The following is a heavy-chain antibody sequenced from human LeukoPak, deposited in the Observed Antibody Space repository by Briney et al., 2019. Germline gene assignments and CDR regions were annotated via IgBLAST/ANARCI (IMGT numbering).Heavy chain of an antibody. CDR3: ARTVADYAFDI. J-gene: IGHJ3*02. V-gene: IGHV4-39*07. D-gene: IGHD6-19*01. Sequence: SETLSLTCTVSGGSISSSSYYWGWLRQPPGKGLEWIAYIYYTGNIYYNPSLKSRVTMSIDTSKNQFSLKLTSVTAVDTAVYYCARTVADYAFDIWGQGTMVTVSS. CDR1: GGSISSSSYY. CDR2: IYYTGNI.